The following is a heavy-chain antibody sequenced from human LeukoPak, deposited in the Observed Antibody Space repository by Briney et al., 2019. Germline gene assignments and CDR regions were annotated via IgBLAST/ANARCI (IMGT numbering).Heavy chain of an antibody. J-gene: IGHJ3*02. CDR1: GDSVSSNSAA. CDR3: AREVAGTCAFDI. D-gene: IGHD1-14*01. CDR2: TDYRSKWYD. V-gene: IGHV6-1*01. Sequence: SPTLSLTCDISGDSVSSNSAAWNWIRQSPSRGLEWLGRTDYRSKWYDDYAVSVKSRITINPDTSKNLFSLQLNSVTPEDTAVYFCAREVAGTCAFDIWGQGTMVTVSS.